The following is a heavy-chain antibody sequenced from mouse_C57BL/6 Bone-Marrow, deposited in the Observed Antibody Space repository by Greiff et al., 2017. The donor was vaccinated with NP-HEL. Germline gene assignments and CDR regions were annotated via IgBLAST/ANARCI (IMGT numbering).Heavy chain of an antibody. Sequence: EVKVVESGPELVKPGASVKISCKASGYSFTDYNMNWVKQSNGKSLEWIGVINPNYGTTSYNQKFKGKATLTVDQSSSTAYMQLNSLTSEDSAVYYCAREGYGNFFDYWGQGTTLTVSS. CDR3: AREGYGNFFDY. J-gene: IGHJ2*01. V-gene: IGHV1-39*01. CDR1: GYSFTDYN. CDR2: INPNYGTT. D-gene: IGHD2-1*01.